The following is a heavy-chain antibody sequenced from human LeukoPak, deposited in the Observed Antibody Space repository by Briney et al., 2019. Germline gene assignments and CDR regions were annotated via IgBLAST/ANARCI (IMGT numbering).Heavy chain of an antibody. D-gene: IGHD4-17*01. CDR3: AQRNYGDYVLGY. CDR2: INPNSGGA. CDR1: GYTFTGYY. Sequence: ASVKVSCKASGYTFTGYYMHWVRQAPGQGLEWMGWINPNSGGANYAQKFQGRVTMTRDTSISTAYMELSSLRSEDTAVYYCAQRNYGDYVLGYWGQGTLVTVSS. J-gene: IGHJ4*02. V-gene: IGHV1-2*02.